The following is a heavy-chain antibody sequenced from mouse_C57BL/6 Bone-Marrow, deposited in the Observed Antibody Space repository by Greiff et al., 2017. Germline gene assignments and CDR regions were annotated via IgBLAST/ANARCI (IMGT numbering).Heavy chain of an antibody. D-gene: IGHD2-4*01. CDR2: LDPNSGGT. V-gene: IGHV1-72*01. CDR3: AREGIYYDYDGGSDY. CDR1: GYTFTSYW. J-gene: IGHJ2*01. Sequence: QVQLQQPGAELVKPGASVKLSCKASGYTFTSYWMHWVKQRPGRGLEWIGRLDPNSGGTKYNEKFKSKATLTVDKPSSTAYMQLSSLTSEDSAVYDGAREGIYYDYDGGSDYWGQGTTLTVSS.